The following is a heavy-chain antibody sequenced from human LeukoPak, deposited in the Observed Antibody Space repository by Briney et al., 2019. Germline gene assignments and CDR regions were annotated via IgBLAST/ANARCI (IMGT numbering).Heavy chain of an antibody. Sequence: PGGSLRLSCAASGFTFSSYGMSWVRQAAGQGLEWVANIKQDGSETYYVDSVKGRFTISRDNAKNSLYLQMNSLRAEDTAVYYCARGHKDMITFGGVISWDFDYWGQGTLVTVSS. CDR3: ARGHKDMITFGGVISWDFDY. CDR1: GFTFSSYG. CDR2: IKQDGSET. D-gene: IGHD3-16*02. J-gene: IGHJ4*02. V-gene: IGHV3-7*01.